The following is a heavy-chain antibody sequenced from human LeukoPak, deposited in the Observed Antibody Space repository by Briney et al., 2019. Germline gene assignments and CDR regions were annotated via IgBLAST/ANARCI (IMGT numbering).Heavy chain of an antibody. Sequence: PSETLSLTCAVSGGSISSGGYSWSWIRQPPGKGLEWIGYIYHSGSTYYNPSLKSRVTISVDRSKNQFSLKLSSVTAADTAVYYCASAMDREQLTGYDYWGQGTLVTVSS. CDR1: GGSISSGGYS. CDR2: IYHSGST. D-gene: IGHD6-13*01. CDR3: ASAMDREQLTGYDY. J-gene: IGHJ4*02. V-gene: IGHV4-30-2*01.